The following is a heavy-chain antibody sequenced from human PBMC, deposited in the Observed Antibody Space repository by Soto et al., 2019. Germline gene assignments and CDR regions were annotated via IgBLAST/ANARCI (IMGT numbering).Heavy chain of an antibody. V-gene: IGHV1-3*01. J-gene: IGHJ5*02. CDR2: INAGNGNT. CDR1: GYTFTSYA. CDR3: ARVIGGGSFRNWFDT. Sequence: ASVKVSCKASGYTFTSYAMHWVRQPPGQRLEWMGWINAGNGNTKYSQKFQGRVTITRDTSASTAYMELSSLRSEDTAVYYCARVIGGGSFRNWFDTWGQGTLVTVSS. D-gene: IGHD1-26*01.